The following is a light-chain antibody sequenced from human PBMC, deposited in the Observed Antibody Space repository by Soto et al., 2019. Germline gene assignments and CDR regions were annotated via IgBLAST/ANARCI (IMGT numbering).Light chain of an antibody. J-gene: IGKJ1*01. CDR3: QHSRA. Sequence: DIQMTQSPSTLSASVGDRVTITCRASQSISSWLAWYQQKPGKAPKLLIYKASSLESGVPSRFSGSGSGTEFNLTISSLQPDDFATYYCQHSRAFGQGTKVEIK. CDR1: QSISSW. CDR2: KAS. V-gene: IGKV1-5*03.